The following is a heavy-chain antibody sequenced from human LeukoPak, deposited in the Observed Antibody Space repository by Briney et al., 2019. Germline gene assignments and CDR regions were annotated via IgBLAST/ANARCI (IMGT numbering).Heavy chain of an antibody. CDR2: IYYNGST. CDR1: GGSINIYC. J-gene: IGHJ3*02. D-gene: IGHD2-15*01. CDR3: ASALAGGGQYDASDI. Sequence: SETLSLTCTVSGGSINIYCWSGIRQPPGKGLEWIGYIYYNGSTSYNPSLKSRVTISIDKSKNQFSLKLSSVTAADTAVYYCASALAGGGQYDASDIWGQGTMVTVSS. V-gene: IGHV4-59*08.